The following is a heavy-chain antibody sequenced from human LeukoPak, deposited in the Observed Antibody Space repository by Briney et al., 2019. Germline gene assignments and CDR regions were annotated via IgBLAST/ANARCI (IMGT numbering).Heavy chain of an antibody. CDR1: GYTFTSYG. V-gene: IGHV1-18*01. Sequence: GASVKVSCKASGYTFTSYGISWVRQAPGQGLEWMGWISAYNGNTNYVQKLQGRGTMTTDTSTSTGSMELRSRRSDDTAVYYCARAERTYYYGSGSYLYWGQGTLVTVSS. CDR3: ARAERTYYYGSGSYLY. D-gene: IGHD3-10*01. J-gene: IGHJ4*02. CDR2: ISAYNGNT.